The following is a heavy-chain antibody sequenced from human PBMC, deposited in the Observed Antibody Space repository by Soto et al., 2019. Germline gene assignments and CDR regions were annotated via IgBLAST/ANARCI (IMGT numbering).Heavy chain of an antibody. V-gene: IGHV1-18*01. J-gene: IGHJ4*02. CDR1: GYIFSSYG. CDR2: INIYNGDT. Sequence: ASVKVSGKASGYIFSSYGISWVRQAPGQGLEWMGWINIYNGDTNYAQRLQGRVTMTTDTSTSTAYMDLRSLRSDDTAVYYCASREAAAAGINTVGYYFDYWGQGTLVTVSS. CDR3: ASREAAAAGINTVGYYFDY. D-gene: IGHD6-13*01.